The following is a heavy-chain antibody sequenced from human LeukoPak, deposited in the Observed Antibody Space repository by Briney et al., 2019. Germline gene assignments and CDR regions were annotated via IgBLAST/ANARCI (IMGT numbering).Heavy chain of an antibody. Sequence: GGSLRLSCAASGFTFSSHAMNWVRQAPGKGLEWVSSISSSSSYIYYADSVKGRFTISRDNAKNSLYLQMNSLRAEDTAVYYCARAWVTATSDAFDIWGQGTMVTVSS. CDR2: ISSSSSYI. CDR3: ARAWVTATSDAFDI. CDR1: GFTFSSHA. J-gene: IGHJ3*02. V-gene: IGHV3-21*01. D-gene: IGHD2-21*02.